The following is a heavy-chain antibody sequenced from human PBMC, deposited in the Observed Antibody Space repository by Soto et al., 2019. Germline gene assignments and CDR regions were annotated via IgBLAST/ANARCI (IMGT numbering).Heavy chain of an antibody. Sequence: GGSLRLSCAASGFTFSSYAMHWVRQAPGKGLEWVAVISYDGSNKYYADSVKGRFTISRDNSKNTLYLQMNSLRAEDTAVYYCARAGHSSSWDYYYMDVWGKGTTVTVSS. D-gene: IGHD6-13*01. CDR1: GFTFSSYA. CDR2: ISYDGSNK. J-gene: IGHJ6*03. V-gene: IGHV3-30-3*01. CDR3: ARAGHSSSWDYYYMDV.